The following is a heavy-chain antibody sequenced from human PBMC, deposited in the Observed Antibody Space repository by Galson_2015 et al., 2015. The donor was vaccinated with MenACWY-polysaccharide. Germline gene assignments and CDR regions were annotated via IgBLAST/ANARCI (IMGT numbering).Heavy chain of an antibody. D-gene: IGHD2-21*02. J-gene: IGHJ3*01. CDR2: INIDGSVT. CDR3: ARDPHCGAGCSIHDAFDV. V-gene: IGHV3-74*01. Sequence: SLRLSCAGSGFVFSSSWMHWVRQAPGKGLVWVSRINIDGSVTNYADSVKGRFTISRDNAKNTLYLQMNSLRAEDTALYYCARDPHCGAGCSIHDAFDVWGQGTKVTVSS. CDR1: GFVFSSSW.